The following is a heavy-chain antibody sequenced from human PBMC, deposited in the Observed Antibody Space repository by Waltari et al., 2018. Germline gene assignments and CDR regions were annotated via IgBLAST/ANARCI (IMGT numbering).Heavy chain of an antibody. J-gene: IGHJ4*02. D-gene: IGHD1-7*01. Sequence: QVQLQESGPGLVKPSETLSLTCTVSGGSISSHYWSWIRQPPWKGLEWIGYIYYSGSTNYNPSLKSRVTISVDTSKNQFSLKLSSVTAADTAVYYCARGTGTTNSFDYWGQGTLVTVSS. V-gene: IGHV4-59*11. CDR1: GGSISSHY. CDR3: ARGTGTTNSFDY. CDR2: IYYSGST.